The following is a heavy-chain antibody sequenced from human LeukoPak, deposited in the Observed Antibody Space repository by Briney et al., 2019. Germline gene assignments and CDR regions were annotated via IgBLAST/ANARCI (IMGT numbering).Heavy chain of an antibody. CDR2: INPSGGSP. Sequence: GASVTVSCKASGYTFTSYYIHWVRQAPGQGLEWMGIINPSGGSPTYTQKFQGRVTMTWDMSSRTVYMELSSLRSADTAVYYCASQPGGAVRDYFDYWGQGTLVTVSS. D-gene: IGHD1-26*01. V-gene: IGHV1-46*01. CDR3: ASQPGGAVRDYFDY. CDR1: GYTFTSYY. J-gene: IGHJ4*02.